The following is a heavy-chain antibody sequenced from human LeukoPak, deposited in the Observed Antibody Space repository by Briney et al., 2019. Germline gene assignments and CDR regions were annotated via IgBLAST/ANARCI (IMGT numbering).Heavy chain of an antibody. CDR2: IYPGDSDT. CDR3: AKIDRQYCSRSSCYALDY. CDR1: GYSFTSYW. J-gene: IGHJ4*02. D-gene: IGHD2-2*01. Sequence: GDSLKISCKCSGYSFTSYWIGWVRPMPGKGLEWMGIIYPGDSDTRYSPSFQGQVHISVDKSISTAYLQWSSLKASDTAIYYCAKIDRQYCSRSSCYALDYWGQGTQVTVSS. V-gene: IGHV5-51*01.